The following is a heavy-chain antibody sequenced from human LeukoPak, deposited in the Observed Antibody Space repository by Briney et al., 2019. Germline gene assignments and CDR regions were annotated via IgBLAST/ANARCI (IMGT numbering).Heavy chain of an antibody. J-gene: IGHJ5*02. CDR3: AREKLTGWFDP. CDR2: INAGNGNT. D-gene: IGHD3-9*01. V-gene: IGHV1-3*01. CDR1: GYTFTSYS. Sequence: ASVKVSCKASGYTFTSYSMYWVRQAPGQRLEWMGWINAGNGNTKYSQKFQGRVTITRDTSATTAYMELSSLRSEDTAVYYCAREKLTGWFDPWGQGTLVTVPS.